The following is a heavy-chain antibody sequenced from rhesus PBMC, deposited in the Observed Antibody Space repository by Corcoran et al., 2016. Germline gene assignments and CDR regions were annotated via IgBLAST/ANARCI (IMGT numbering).Heavy chain of an antibody. CDR2: FDPEDGEV. CDR3: ATSKGHYYGLNS. CDR1: GYTFSDYY. J-gene: IGHJ6*01. Sequence: EVQLVQSGDEVKKPGASVKISCKASGYTFSDYYLHWVRQGPGKGLEWMGRFDPEDGEVKYAQKFQDRVTITADKSTDTAYMELSSLRSEDTAVYYCATSKGHYYGLNSWGQGVVVTVSS. V-gene: IGHV1-111*02.